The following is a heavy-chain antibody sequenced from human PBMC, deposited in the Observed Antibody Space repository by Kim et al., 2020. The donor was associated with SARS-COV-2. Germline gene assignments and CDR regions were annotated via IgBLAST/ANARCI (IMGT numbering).Heavy chain of an antibody. CDR2: IIPIFGTA. J-gene: IGHJ4*02. Sequence: SVKVSCKASGGTFSSYAISWVRQAPGQGLEWMGGIIPIFGTANYAQKFQGRVTITADESTSTAYMELSSLRSEDTAVYYCARGWRDGYNFDYWGQGTLVTVSS. D-gene: IGHD5-12*01. CDR3: ARGWRDGYNFDY. CDR1: GGTFSSYA. V-gene: IGHV1-69*13.